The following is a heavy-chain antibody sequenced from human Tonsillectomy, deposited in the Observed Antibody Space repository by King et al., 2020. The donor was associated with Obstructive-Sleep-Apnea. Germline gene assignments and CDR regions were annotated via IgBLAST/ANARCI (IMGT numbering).Heavy chain of an antibody. CDR1: GFTFSNYG. D-gene: IGHD5-12*01. CDR3: AKDRLTSMGYFDY. CDR2: ISYDGGHK. Sequence: QLVQSGGGVVQPGRSLRLSCAASGFTFSNYGMHWVRQAPGKGLEWVAVISYDGGHKYYEDSVKGRFTISRDNFKNMLYLQMNSLRAEDTAVYFCAKDRLTSMGYFDYGGQGSLVTVSS. V-gene: IGHV3-30*18. J-gene: IGHJ4*02.